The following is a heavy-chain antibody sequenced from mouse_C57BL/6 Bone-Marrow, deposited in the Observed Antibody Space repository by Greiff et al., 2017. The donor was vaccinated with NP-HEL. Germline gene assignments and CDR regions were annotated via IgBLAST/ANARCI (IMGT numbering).Heavy chain of an antibody. CDR2: IDPSDSYT. CDR3: ARARPYAMDY. J-gene: IGHJ4*01. Sequence: QVQLQQSGAELVRPGTSVKLSCKASGYTFTSYWMHWVKQRPGQGLEWIGVIDPSDSYTNYNQKFKGKATLTVDTSSSTAYMQLSSLTSEDSAVYYCARARPYAMDYWGQGTSVTVSS. CDR1: GYTFTSYW. V-gene: IGHV1-59*01. D-gene: IGHD3-1*01.